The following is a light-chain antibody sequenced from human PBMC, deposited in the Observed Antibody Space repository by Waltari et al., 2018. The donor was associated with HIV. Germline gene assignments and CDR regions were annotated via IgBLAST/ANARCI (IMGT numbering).Light chain of an antibody. V-gene: IGLV3-21*04. J-gene: IGLJ2*01. CDR2: YDT. Sequence: LTQPPSLSVAPGETATSTCGETNIERKSVHWYQQKAGQAPVVVMSYDTDRPAGIAARFSGFNCGHTASLIITRVGAGGEADYYCQVWDSATDHVLFGGGTRLTVL. CDR1: NIERKS. CDR3: QVWDSATDHVL.